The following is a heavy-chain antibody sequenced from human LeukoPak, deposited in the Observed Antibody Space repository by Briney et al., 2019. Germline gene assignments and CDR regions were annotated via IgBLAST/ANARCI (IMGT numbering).Heavy chain of an antibody. CDR2: IWYDGSNK. CDR3: ARDRDYYGSGNWPRDWYFDL. CDR1: GFTFSSYG. V-gene: IGHV3-33*01. J-gene: IGHJ2*01. Sequence: GGSLRLSCAASGFTFSSYGMHWVRQAPGKGLEWVAVIWYDGSNKYYADSVKGRFTISRDNSKNTLYLQMNSLRAEDTAVYYCARDRDYYGSGNWPRDWYFDLWGRGTLVTVSS. D-gene: IGHD3-10*01.